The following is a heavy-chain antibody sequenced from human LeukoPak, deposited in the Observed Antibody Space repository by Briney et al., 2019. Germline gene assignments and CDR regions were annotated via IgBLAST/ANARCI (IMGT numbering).Heavy chain of an antibody. CDR2: INPNSGGT. J-gene: IGHJ5*02. CDR3: ARPRLDIVAFDP. V-gene: IGHV1-2*02. D-gene: IGHD2-15*01. Sequence: ASVKVSCKASGYTFTGYYMHWVRQAPGQGLEWMGWINPNSGGTNYAQRFQGRVTMTRDTSISTAYMELSRLRSDDTAVYYCARPRLDIVAFDPWGQGTLVTVSS. CDR1: GYTFTGYY.